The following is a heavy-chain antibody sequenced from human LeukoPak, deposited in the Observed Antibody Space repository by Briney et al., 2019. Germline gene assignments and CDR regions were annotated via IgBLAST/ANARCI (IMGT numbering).Heavy chain of an antibody. J-gene: IGHJ4*02. CDR1: GFTFSDYW. CDR2: IKQDGSDK. D-gene: IGHD1-26*01. Sequence: GGSLRLSCVASGFTFSDYWMTWVRHAPGKGLEWVANIKQDGSDKRYVDSVKGRFTISRDNAKNSLYLQMDSLRDEDTAVYYCARGGGDYWGQGTLVTVTS. CDR3: ARGGGDY. V-gene: IGHV3-7*01.